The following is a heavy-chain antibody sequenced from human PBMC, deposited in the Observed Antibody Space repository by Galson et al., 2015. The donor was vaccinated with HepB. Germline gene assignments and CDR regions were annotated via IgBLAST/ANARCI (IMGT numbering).Heavy chain of an antibody. CDR2: INQDGSEK. CDR3: ANDYDYVWGHSSTSYDYVHY. Sequence: SLRLSCAASGFTFSSYWMSWVRQAPGKGLEWVANINQDGSEKYYVDSVKGRFTISRDNAKNSLYLQMNSLRAEDTALYYCANDYDYVWGHSSTSYDYVHYWGQGTLVTVSS. D-gene: IGHD3-16*01. V-gene: IGHV3-7*03. CDR1: GFTFSSYW. J-gene: IGHJ4*02.